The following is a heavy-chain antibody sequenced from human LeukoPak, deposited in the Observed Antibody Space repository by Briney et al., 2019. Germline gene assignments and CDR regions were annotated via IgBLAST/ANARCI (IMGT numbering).Heavy chain of an antibody. CDR2: ISCDGGTQ. Sequence: GGSLRLSCAASGFTFNNFGMQWVRQTPGKGLEWVTVISCDGGTQYYADSVKGRFTISRDDSKNTLYLQMNSLRAEDTAVYYCAKDKRWQWLVPDAFDIWGQGTMVTVSS. CDR1: GFTFNNFG. J-gene: IGHJ3*02. D-gene: IGHD6-19*01. V-gene: IGHV3-30*18. CDR3: AKDKRWQWLVPDAFDI.